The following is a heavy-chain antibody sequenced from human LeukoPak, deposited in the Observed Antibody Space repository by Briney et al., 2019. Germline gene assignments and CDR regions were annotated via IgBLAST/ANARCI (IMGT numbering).Heavy chain of an antibody. CDR2: INPNSGGT. CDR1: GGTFSSYA. J-gene: IGHJ4*02. V-gene: IGHV1-2*02. Sequence: ASVTVSCKASGGTFSSYAISWVRQAPGQGLEWMGWINPNSGGTNYAQKFQGRVTMTRDTSISTAYMELRSLRSDDTAVYYCARDHGSYSPIDYWGQGTLVTVSS. D-gene: IGHD1-26*01. CDR3: ARDHGSYSPIDY.